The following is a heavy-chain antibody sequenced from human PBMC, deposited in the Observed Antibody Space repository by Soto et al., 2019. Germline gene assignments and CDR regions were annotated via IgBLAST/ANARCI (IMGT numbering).Heavy chain of an antibody. CDR1: GFSLSTSGSG. D-gene: IGHD3-10*01. CDR2: IYWDDDK. J-gene: IGHJ4*02. V-gene: IGHV2-5*02. Sequence: QITLKESGPTLVKPTQTLTLTCTFSGFSLSTSGSGVGWIRQPPGKALEWLALIYWDDDKRYSPSLKSRLTISEDTYKNQVVLTMTNMDPVDTATYYCALALGELATFDYWGQGTLVTVSS. CDR3: ALALGELATFDY.